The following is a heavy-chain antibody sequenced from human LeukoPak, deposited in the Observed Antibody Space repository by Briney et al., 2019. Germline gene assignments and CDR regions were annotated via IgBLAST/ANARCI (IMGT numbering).Heavy chain of an antibody. Sequence: ASETLSLTCAVSGGSISRGGYSWSWIRQPPGKGLEWIGYIYYNGRTYYNPSLKSRVSISVDKPKNQFSLKLSSVTAADTAVYYCARGGYFDSSAYYPIDYWGQGTLVTVSS. J-gene: IGHJ4*02. CDR1: GGSISRGGYS. V-gene: IGHV4-30-4*07. CDR2: IYYNGRT. CDR3: ARGGYFDSSAYYPIDY. D-gene: IGHD3-22*01.